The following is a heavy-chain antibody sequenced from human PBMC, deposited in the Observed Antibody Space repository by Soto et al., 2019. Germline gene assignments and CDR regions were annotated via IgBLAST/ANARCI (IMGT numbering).Heavy chain of an antibody. D-gene: IGHD3-3*01. CDR1: GFSFTDNW. CDR3: IPYGDFGSGHYPH. J-gene: IGHJ4*02. Sequence: EVRLVESGGGLVKPGGSLRLSCAASGFSFTDNWMHWVRQAPGKGLEWVGRIKSRADGETTDYAAPVKGRFTISRDDSRDTFYFEMNSLKSEDTAMYYWIPYGDFGSGHYPHWGQGILVTVSS. CDR2: IKSRADGETT. V-gene: IGHV3-15*07.